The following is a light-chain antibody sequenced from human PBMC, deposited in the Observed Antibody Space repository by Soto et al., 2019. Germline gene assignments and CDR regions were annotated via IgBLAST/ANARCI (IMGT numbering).Light chain of an antibody. V-gene: IGKV3-11*01. CDR2: DAS. Sequence: EIVLTQSPATLSLSPGERATLSCWASQSVNRYLVWYQQKPGQAPRLLMYDASKRATGIPARVSGSGSGTDFTLTISSLEPEDFAVDYCQQRDIWPWTFGQGTKVQI. J-gene: IGKJ1*01. CDR1: QSVNRY. CDR3: QQRDIWPWT.